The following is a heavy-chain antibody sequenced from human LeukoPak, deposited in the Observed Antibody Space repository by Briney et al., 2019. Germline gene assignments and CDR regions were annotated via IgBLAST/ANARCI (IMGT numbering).Heavy chain of an antibody. Sequence: ASVKVSCKASGYTFTGYYMHWVRQAPGQGLAWMGWINPNSGGTNYAQKFQGRVTMTRDTSISTAYMELSRLRSDDTDAYYCARVNYYDSSGYQYWGQGTLVTVSS. CDR1: GYTFTGYY. J-gene: IGHJ4*02. V-gene: IGHV1-2*02. D-gene: IGHD3-22*01. CDR3: ARVNYYDSSGYQY. CDR2: INPNSGGT.